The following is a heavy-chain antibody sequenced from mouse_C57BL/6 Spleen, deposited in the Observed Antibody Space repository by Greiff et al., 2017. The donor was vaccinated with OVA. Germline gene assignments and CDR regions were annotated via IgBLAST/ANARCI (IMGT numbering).Heavy chain of an antibody. CDR1: GYTFTSYW. V-gene: IGHV1-61*01. Sequence: VKLQQPGAELVRPGSSVKLSCKASGYTFTSYWMDWVKQRPGQGLEWIGNIYPSDSETHYNQKFKDKATLTVDKSSSTAYMQLSSLTSEDSAVYYCARRAPAYYGSSDGYFDVWGTGTTVTVSS. CDR2: IYPSDSET. J-gene: IGHJ1*03. CDR3: ARRAPAYYGSSDGYFDV. D-gene: IGHD1-1*01.